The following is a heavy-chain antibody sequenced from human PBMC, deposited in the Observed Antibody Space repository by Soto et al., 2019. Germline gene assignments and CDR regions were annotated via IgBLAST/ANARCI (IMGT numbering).Heavy chain of an antibody. CDR3: ARDSYDSSGYSALGDY. CDR2: ISHDGTNK. J-gene: IGHJ4*02. Sequence: GGSLRLSCEVSGFTFSAYGMHWVRQAPGKGLEWVAAISHDGTNKNYGDSVKGRFTISRDNSKKTLYLQMNSLRAEDTAVYYCARDSYDSSGYSALGDYWGQGTLVTVSS. D-gene: IGHD3-22*01. CDR1: GFTFSAYG. V-gene: IGHV3-30*03.